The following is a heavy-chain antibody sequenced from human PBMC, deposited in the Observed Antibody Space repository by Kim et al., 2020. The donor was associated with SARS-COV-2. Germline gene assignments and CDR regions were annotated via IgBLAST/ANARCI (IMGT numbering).Heavy chain of an antibody. J-gene: IGHJ4*02. V-gene: IGHV3-11*06. D-gene: IGHD2-2*01. CDR3: ARDPLLGYCSSTSCYLH. Sequence: KSRFTMSRDNAKNSLYLQMNSLRAEDTAVYYCARDPLLGYCSSTSCYLHWGQGTLVTVSS.